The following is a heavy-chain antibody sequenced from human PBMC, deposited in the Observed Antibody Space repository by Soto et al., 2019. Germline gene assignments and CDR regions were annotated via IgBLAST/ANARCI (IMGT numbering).Heavy chain of an antibody. CDR3: AHGLTGWQSDY. J-gene: IGHJ4*02. CDR1: GFSFTTTGVN. V-gene: IGHV2-5*02. CDR2: IYWDDDK. D-gene: IGHD1-20*01. Sequence: QITLKESGPTLMKPTQTLTLTCTFSGFSFTTTGVNVGWIRQPPGKALEWLALIYWDDDKRYSPSLRNRLTITKDTSKNQVVLTMTNMDPVDTATYYCAHGLTGWQSDYWGQGTLVTVSS.